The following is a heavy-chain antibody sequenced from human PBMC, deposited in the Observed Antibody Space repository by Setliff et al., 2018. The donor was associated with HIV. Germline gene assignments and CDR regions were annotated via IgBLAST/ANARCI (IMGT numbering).Heavy chain of an antibody. CDR2: FDPEDGET. CDR1: GYTLTELS. CDR3: ATDRILGYCSSTSCSNAFDI. D-gene: IGHD2-2*01. Sequence: ASVKVSCKVSGYTLTELSMHWVRLAPGKGLEWMGGFDPEDGETIYAQKFQGRVTMTEDTSTDTAYMELSSLRSEDTAVYYCATDRILGYCSSTSCSNAFDIWGQGTMVTVSS. J-gene: IGHJ3*02. V-gene: IGHV1-24*01.